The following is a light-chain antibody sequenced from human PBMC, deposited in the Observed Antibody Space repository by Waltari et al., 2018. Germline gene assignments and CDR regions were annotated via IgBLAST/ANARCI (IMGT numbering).Light chain of an antibody. CDR3: AAWDDSLNGVV. CDR2: GYN. CDR1: TSTPGTTS. V-gene: IGLV1-44*01. J-gene: IGLJ2*01. Sequence: QSVLTQPPSASGTPGQSVPISCSGSTSTPGTTSVNWYLHLPGTAPKLLLFGYNQRPSGFPDRFSGSKSGTSASLAISGLQSEDEAGYFCAAWDDSLNGVVFGGGTKLTVL.